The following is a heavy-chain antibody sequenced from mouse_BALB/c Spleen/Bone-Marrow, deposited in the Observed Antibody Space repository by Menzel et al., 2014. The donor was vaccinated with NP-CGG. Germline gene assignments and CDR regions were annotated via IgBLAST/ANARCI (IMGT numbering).Heavy chain of an antibody. D-gene: IGHD2-1*01. CDR2: INSNGGST. J-gene: IGHJ4*01. CDR3: ARVSYYAMDY. Sequence: GMSWVRQTPDKRLELVATINSNGGSTYYPDSVKGRFTISRDNAKNTLYLQMSSLKSEDTAMYYCARVSYYAMDYWGQGTSVTVSS. CDR1: G. V-gene: IGHV5-6-3*01.